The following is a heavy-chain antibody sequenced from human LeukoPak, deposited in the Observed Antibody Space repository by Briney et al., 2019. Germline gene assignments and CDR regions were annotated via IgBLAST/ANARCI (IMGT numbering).Heavy chain of an antibody. V-gene: IGHV3-72*01. D-gene: IGHD1-26*01. CDR1: GFTFSDHY. CDR3: ATRSGSYGPGFDY. Sequence: PGGSLRLSCAASGFTFSDHYMDWVRQAPGKGLEWVGRTRNKANSYTTEYAASVKGRFTISRDDSKNSLYLQMDSLKTEDTAVYYCATRSGSYGPGFDYCGQGTLVTVSS. CDR2: TRNKANSYTT. J-gene: IGHJ4*02.